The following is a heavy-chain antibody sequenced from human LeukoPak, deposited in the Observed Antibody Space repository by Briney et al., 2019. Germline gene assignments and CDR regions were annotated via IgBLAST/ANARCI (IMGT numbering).Heavy chain of an antibody. Sequence: GGSLRLSCAASGLTVSSIHMVWVRQAPGKGLEWVSVTYTGGNSYYADSVKGRFITSRDISKNTLYLQMNSLRAEDSALYYCARGGRGSAAVVAPRSFDIWGQGTMVTVSS. V-gene: IGHV3-53*01. D-gene: IGHD3-22*01. J-gene: IGHJ3*02. CDR1: GLTVSSIH. CDR2: TYTGGNS. CDR3: ARGGRGSAAVVAPRSFDI.